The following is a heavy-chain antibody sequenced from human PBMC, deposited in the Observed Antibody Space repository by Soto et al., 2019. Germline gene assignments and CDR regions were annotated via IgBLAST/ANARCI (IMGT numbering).Heavy chain of an antibody. CDR2: IIPIFGTA. CDR3: ARDGGGHGDYPPWYFDY. CDR1: GGTFSSYA. J-gene: IGHJ4*02. V-gene: IGHV1-69*01. D-gene: IGHD4-17*01. Sequence: QVQLVQSGAEVKKPGSSVKVSCKASGGTFSSYAISWVRQAPGQGLEWMGGIIPIFGTANYAQKFQGRVTITADESTSTAYIELSSLRSEDTAVYYCARDGGGHGDYPPWYFDYWGQGTLVTVSS.